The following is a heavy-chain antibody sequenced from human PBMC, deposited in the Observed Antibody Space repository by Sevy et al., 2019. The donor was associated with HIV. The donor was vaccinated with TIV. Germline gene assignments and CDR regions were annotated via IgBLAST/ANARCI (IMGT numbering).Heavy chain of an antibody. V-gene: IGHV3-30-3*01. Sequence: GGSLRLSCAASGFTFSSYAMHWVRQAPGKGLEWVAVISYDGSNKYYADSVKGRFTISRDNSKNTLYLQMNSLRAEDTAVYYSARERDSGFSDYWGQGTLVTVSS. D-gene: IGHD3-22*01. J-gene: IGHJ4*02. CDR2: ISYDGSNK. CDR3: ARERDSGFSDY. CDR1: GFTFSSYA.